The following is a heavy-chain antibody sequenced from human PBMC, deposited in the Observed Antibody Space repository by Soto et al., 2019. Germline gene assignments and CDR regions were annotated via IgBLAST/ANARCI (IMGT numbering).Heavy chain of an antibody. CDR3: ARDRRYYDSSGYPTIDY. Sequence: EVQLVESGGGLVKPGGSLRLSCAASGFTFSSYSMNWVRQAPGKGLEWVSSIGSSSSYIYYVDSVKGRFTISRDNAKNSLYLQMNSLRAEDTAVYYWARDRRYYDSSGYPTIDYWGQGTLVTVSS. V-gene: IGHV3-21*01. CDR1: GFTFSSYS. J-gene: IGHJ4*02. D-gene: IGHD3-22*01. CDR2: IGSSSSYI.